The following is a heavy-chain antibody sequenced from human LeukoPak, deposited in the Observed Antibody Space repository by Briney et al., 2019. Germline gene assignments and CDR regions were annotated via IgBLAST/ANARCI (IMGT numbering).Heavy chain of an antibody. V-gene: IGHV4-59*01. CDR2: IYYSGST. CDR1: GGSISGYY. CDR3: ARALTMVRGIDP. J-gene: IGHJ5*02. Sequence: SETLSLTCTVSGGSISGYYWSWLRQPPGKGLEWIGYIYYSGSTNYNPSLKSRVTISVGTSKNQFSLKLSSVTAADAAVYDCARALTMVRGIDPWGQGTLVTVSS. D-gene: IGHD3-10*01.